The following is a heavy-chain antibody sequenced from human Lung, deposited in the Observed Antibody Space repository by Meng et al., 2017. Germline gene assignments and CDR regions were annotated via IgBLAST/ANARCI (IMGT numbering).Heavy chain of an antibody. V-gene: IGHV4-34*01. CDR1: GGSFSGYY. Sequence: QVQLQPVDAVLSTPSVTLTLTGDVSGGSFSGYYWSWIRQPPGKGLEWIGEINHSGSTNYYPSLESRTTISLDTSQNNLSLKLSSVTAADSAVYYCARGPTTMAHDFDYWGQGTLVTVSS. CDR2: INHSGST. D-gene: IGHD3-10*01. CDR3: ARGPTTMAHDFDY. J-gene: IGHJ4*02.